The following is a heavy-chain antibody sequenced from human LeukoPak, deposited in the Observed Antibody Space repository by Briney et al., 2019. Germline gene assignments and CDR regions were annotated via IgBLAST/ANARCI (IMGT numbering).Heavy chain of an antibody. CDR1: GYTFSDYY. J-gene: IGHJ5*02. V-gene: IGHV1-8*03. CDR2: MNPNSGNT. Sequence: ASVKVSCKASGYTFSDYYLHWVRQATGQGLEWMGWMNPNSGNTGYAQKFQGRVTITRNTSISTAYMELSSLRSEDTAVYYCARGTHGGFDPWGQGTLVTVSS. D-gene: IGHD3-10*01. CDR3: ARGTHGGFDP.